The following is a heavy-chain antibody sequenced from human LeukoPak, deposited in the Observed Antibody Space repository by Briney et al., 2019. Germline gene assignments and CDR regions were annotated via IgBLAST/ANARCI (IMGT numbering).Heavy chain of an antibody. V-gene: IGHV4-34*01. CDR1: GGSFSGYY. D-gene: IGHD2-2*01. Sequence: SETLSLTCAVYGGSFSGYYWSWIRQPPGKGLEWIGEINHSGSTNYNPSLKSRVTISVDTSKNQFSLKLSSVTAADTAVYYCARGFGSSVTPFYYYGMYVCGQGTTVTASS. J-gene: IGHJ6*02. CDR3: ARGFGSSVTPFYYYGMYV. CDR2: INHSGST.